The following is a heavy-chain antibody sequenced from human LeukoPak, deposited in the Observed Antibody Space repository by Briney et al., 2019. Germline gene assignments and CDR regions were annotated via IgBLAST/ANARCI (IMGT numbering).Heavy chain of an antibody. Sequence: GGSLRLSCAASGFTFHIYAMNWVRQAPGKGLEWVSAINGGGYGTYYADSVRGRFTIYRDNSKNTLYLQMNSLRAEDTAVYYCARAGTAMDVDYWGQGTLVTVSS. D-gene: IGHD5-18*01. CDR2: INGGGYGT. J-gene: IGHJ4*02. CDR1: GFTFHIYA. CDR3: ARAGTAMDVDY. V-gene: IGHV3-23*01.